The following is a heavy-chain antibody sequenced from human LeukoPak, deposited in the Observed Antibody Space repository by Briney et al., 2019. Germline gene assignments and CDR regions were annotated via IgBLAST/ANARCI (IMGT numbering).Heavy chain of an antibody. CDR2: ISAYNGNT. J-gene: IGHJ6*03. Sequence: VASVKVSCKASGYTFTSYGISWVRQAPGQGLEWMGWISAYNGNTNYAQKLQGRVTMTTDTSTSTAYMELSSLRSEDTAVYYCARGRYGLLWFGELYYYYMDVWGKGTTVTVSS. V-gene: IGHV1-18*01. D-gene: IGHD3-10*01. CDR1: GYTFTSYG. CDR3: ARGRYGLLWFGELYYYYMDV.